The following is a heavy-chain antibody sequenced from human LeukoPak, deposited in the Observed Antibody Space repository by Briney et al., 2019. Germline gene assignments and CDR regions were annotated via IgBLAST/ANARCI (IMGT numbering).Heavy chain of an antibody. CDR1: GYGITGYY. CDR3: ARAPRYCSGGSCYSLDY. CDR2: INPNSGGT. V-gene: IGHV1-2*06. D-gene: IGHD2-15*01. Sequence: ASVKVSCQASGYGITGYYIHWVRQAPGQGLEWMGRINPNSGGTNYAQKFQGRVTMTRDTSISTAYMELSRLRSDDTAVYYCARAPRYCSGGSCYSLDYWGQGTLVTVSS. J-gene: IGHJ4*02.